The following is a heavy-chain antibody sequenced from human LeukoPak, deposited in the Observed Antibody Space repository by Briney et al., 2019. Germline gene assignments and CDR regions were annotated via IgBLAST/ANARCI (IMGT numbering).Heavy chain of an antibody. CDR1: GYSFTSYW. J-gene: IGHJ6*02. D-gene: IGHD1-26*01. CDR3: ARQGVGATTDYYYGMDV. Sequence: GESLKISCKGSGYSFTSYWIGWVRQMPGKGLEWMGIIYPSDSDTRYSPSFQGQVTISADKSISTAYLQWSSLKASDTAMYYCARQGVGATTDYYYGMDVWGQGTTVTVSS. CDR2: IYPSDSDT. V-gene: IGHV5-51*01.